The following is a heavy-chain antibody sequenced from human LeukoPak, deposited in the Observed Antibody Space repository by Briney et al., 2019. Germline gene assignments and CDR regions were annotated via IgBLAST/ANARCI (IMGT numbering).Heavy chain of an antibody. CDR2: IYTSGST. CDR3: ARGLDRKTYYDFWSGYYLLYYYYGMDV. V-gene: IGHV4-4*07. Sequence: SETLSLTCTVSGGSINSYYWSWIRQPAGKGLEWIGRIYTSGSTNYNPPLKSRVTMSVDTSKNQFSLKLSSVTAADTAVYYCARGLDRKTYYDFWSGYYLLYYYYGMDVWGQGTTVTVSS. CDR1: GGSINSYY. D-gene: IGHD3-3*01. J-gene: IGHJ6*02.